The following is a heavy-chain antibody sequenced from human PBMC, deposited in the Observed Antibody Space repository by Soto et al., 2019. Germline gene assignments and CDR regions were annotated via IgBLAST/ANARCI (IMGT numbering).Heavy chain of an antibody. CDR1: VGTFSSYA. Sequence: EASVKVSCKASVGTFSSYASSWVRQAPGQGLEWMGGIIPIFGTANYAQKLQGRVTMTTDTSTSTAYMELRGLRSDDTAVYYCARDGPPLFDWGQGTLVTVSS. J-gene: IGHJ4*02. D-gene: IGHD3-10*02. CDR3: ARDGPPLFD. V-gene: IGHV1-69*05. CDR2: IIPIFGTA.